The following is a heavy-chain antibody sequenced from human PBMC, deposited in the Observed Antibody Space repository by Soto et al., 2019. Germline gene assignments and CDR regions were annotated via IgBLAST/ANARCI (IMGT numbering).Heavy chain of an antibody. CDR2: ISFDGKNR. D-gene: IGHD2-15*01. CDR3: AKRGGVVGGSEHPFFEY. CDR1: GFIFSNYG. J-gene: IGHJ4*02. Sequence: QVQLVESGGGVVQPGKSLRLSCAASGFIFSNYGMHWVRQAPGKGLEWVALISFDGKNRNYADSVKGRFTIYRDNPKNTLYLEMNSLSPEDTAFYYCAKRGGVVGGSEHPFFEYWGQRTLVTVSS. V-gene: IGHV3-30*18.